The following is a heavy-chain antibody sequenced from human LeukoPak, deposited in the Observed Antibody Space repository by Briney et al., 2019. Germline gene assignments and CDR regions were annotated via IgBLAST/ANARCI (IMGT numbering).Heavy chain of an antibody. CDR3: ARHRNSQSAGAGDY. D-gene: IGHD1-26*01. Sequence: ASVKVSCKASGYTVAAYYIHWVRQAPGQGLEWMGWINPNTGGPFYAQKFQGRVTMTWDTSITTAYVELTRVTSDDTATYYCARHRNSQSAGAGDYWGQGTLVTVSS. V-gene: IGHV1-2*02. CDR2: INPNTGGP. CDR1: GYTVAAYY. J-gene: IGHJ4*02.